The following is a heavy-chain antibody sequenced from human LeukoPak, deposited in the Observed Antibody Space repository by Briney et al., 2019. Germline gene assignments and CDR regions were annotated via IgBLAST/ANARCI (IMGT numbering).Heavy chain of an antibody. J-gene: IGHJ4*02. CDR1: GGSISSYY. D-gene: IGHD3-22*01. CDR3: ARLVSSDYYDSSGYTAEDY. CDR2: IYYSGST. V-gene: IGHV4-59*08. Sequence: PSETLSLTCTVSGGSISSYYWSWIRQPPGKGLEWIGYIYYSGSTNYNPSLKSRVTISVDTSKNQFSLKLSSVTAADTAVYYCARLVSSDYYDSSGYTAEDYWGQGTLVTVSS.